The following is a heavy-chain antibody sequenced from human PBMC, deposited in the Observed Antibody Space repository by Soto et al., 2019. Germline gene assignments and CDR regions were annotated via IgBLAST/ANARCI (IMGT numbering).Heavy chain of an antibody. CDR1: GFTFSSYA. V-gene: IGHV3-23*01. Sequence: GGSLRLSCAASGFTFSSYAMSWVRQAPGKGLEWVSAISGSGGSTYYADSVKGRFTISRDNSKNTLYLQMNSLRAEDTAVYYCAKVGPIPYDILTGYYNDYWGQGTPVTVSS. CDR2: ISGSGGST. D-gene: IGHD3-9*01. J-gene: IGHJ4*02. CDR3: AKVGPIPYDILTGYYNDY.